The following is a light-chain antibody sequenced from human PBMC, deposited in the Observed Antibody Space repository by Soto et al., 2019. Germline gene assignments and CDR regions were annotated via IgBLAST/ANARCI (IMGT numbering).Light chain of an antibody. V-gene: IGKV3-11*01. Sequence: EIVLTQSPATLSLSPGERATLSCRASQSVSSYLAWSQQRPGQAPRLLNYDASNRDTSNPARFSGSGSGTDFTLTISGLEPEDCVVYYYQQSSNRPLTFAGGIKMEI. CDR1: QSVSSY. CDR3: QQSSNRPLT. J-gene: IGKJ4*01. CDR2: DAS.